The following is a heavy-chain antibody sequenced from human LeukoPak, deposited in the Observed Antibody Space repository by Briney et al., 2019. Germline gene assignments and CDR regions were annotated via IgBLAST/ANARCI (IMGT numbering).Heavy chain of an antibody. Sequence: GGSLRLSCAASGFIFEDYVMSWVRQRPGKGLEWVSSISSSSVYIYYADSVKGRFTISRDNAKNSLYLQMNSLRAEDTAVYYCARDRYSSSWYNDYWGQGTLVTVSS. J-gene: IGHJ4*02. CDR2: ISSSSVYI. CDR1: GFIFEDYV. CDR3: ARDRYSSSWYNDY. D-gene: IGHD6-13*01. V-gene: IGHV3-21*01.